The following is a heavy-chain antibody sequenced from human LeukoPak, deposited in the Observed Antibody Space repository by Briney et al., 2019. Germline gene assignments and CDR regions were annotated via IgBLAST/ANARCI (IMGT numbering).Heavy chain of an antibody. D-gene: IGHD3-22*01. Sequence: SVKVSCKASGGTFSSYAISWVRQAPGQGLEWVGGIIPIFGTANYAQKFQGRVTITADESTSTAYMELSSLRSEDTAVYYCASYDSSGYYFYYYGMDVWGQGTTVTVSS. CDR2: IIPIFGTA. V-gene: IGHV1-69*13. CDR3: ASYDSSGYYFYYYGMDV. J-gene: IGHJ6*02. CDR1: GGTFSSYA.